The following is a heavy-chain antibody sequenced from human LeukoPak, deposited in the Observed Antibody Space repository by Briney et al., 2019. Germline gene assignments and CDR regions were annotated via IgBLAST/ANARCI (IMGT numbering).Heavy chain of an antibody. CDR2: INHSGST. CDR3: ARGRCSSTSCYRSTVKTYNWFDP. Sequence: SETLSLTCAVYGGSFSGYCWSWIRQPPGKGLEWIGEINHSGSTNYNPSLKSRVTISVDTSKNQFSLKLSSVTAADTAVYYCARGRCSSTSCYRSTVKTYNWFDPWGQGTLVTVSS. CDR1: GGSFSGYC. J-gene: IGHJ5*02. D-gene: IGHD2-2*02. V-gene: IGHV4-34*01.